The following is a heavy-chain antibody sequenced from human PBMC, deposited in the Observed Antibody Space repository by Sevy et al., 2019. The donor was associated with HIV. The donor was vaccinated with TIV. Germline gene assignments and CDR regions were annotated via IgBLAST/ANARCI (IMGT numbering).Heavy chain of an antibody. CDR3: ARCQGRAWFDP. CDR1: GGSIITTNFY. V-gene: IGHV4-39*01. Sequence: SETLSLTCTVSGGSIITTNFYWGWIRQAPGKGLEWIGYINHRGHTYYNPSLKSRVTTSVDTSKNQFSLKVTSVTAADTAVYHCARCQGRAWFDPWGQGTLVTVSS. D-gene: IGHD3-10*01. J-gene: IGHJ5*02. CDR2: INHRGHT.